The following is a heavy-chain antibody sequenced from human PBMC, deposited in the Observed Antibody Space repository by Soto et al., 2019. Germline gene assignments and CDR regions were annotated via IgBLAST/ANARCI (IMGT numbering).Heavy chain of an antibody. D-gene: IGHD2-2*01. CDR1: GGTFSSYA. Sequence: QVQLVQSGAEVKKPGSSVKVSCKASGGTFSSYAISWVRQAPGQGLEWMGGIIPIFGTANYAQKFQGRVTITADEATSTAYMELSSLRSEDTAVYYCAREGDIVLVPAAPCYFDYWGQGTLVTVSS. CDR3: AREGDIVLVPAAPCYFDY. V-gene: IGHV1-69*12. CDR2: IIPIFGTA. J-gene: IGHJ4*02.